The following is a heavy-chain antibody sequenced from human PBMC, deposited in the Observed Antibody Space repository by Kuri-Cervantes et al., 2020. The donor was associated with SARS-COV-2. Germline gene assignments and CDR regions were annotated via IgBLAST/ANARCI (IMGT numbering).Heavy chain of an antibody. CDR1: GFTFSSYW. CDR3: AKDASQQVVLGTTHIDY. J-gene: IGHJ4*02. D-gene: IGHD6-13*01. Sequence: GESLKISCAASGFTFSSYWMHWVRQAPGKGLVWVSRIHSDGHTNYADSVKGRFTISRDDAKSTLYLQMNSLGAEDTAVYYCAKDASQQVVLGTTHIDYWGQGTLVTVSS. V-gene: IGHV3-74*01. CDR2: IHSDGHTN.